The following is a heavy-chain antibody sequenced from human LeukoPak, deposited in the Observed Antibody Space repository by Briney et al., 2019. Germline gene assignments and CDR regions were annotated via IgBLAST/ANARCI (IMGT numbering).Heavy chain of an antibody. CDR1: GYSFTNYW. CDR3: VIHEGSISGWPFDY. J-gene: IGHJ4*02. CDR2: MYLGDSET. V-gene: IGHV5-51*01. D-gene: IGHD6-19*01. Sequence: KGGESLKISCKGSGYSFTNYWIGWVRQMPGKGLEWMGIMYLGDSETRYSPSFRGQVTISADKSISTVYLQWSSLKASDTAMYYCVIHEGSISGWPFDYWGQGTLVTVSS.